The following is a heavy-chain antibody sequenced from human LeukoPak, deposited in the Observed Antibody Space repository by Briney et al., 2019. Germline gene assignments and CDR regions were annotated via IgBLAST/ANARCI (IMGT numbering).Heavy chain of an antibody. J-gene: IGHJ3*02. D-gene: IGHD3-22*01. CDR1: GFTFRTFG. V-gene: IGHV3-33*01. CDR2: IWYDGINK. Sequence: PGGSLRLSCAASGFTFRTFGMHWVRQAPGKGLEWVAIIWYDGINKYCADSVKGRFAISRDNSKNTLYLQMNSLRVEDTAVYYCARDYYDSSGQLHAGAHAFDIWGQGTMVTVSS. CDR3: ARDYYDSSGQLHAGAHAFDI.